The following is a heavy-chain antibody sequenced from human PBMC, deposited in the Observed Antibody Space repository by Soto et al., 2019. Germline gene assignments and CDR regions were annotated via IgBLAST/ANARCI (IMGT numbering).Heavy chain of an antibody. D-gene: IGHD2-8*01. J-gene: IGHJ4*02. Sequence: QVQLVESGGGVVQPGRSLRLSCAASGFTFSSYGMHWVRQAPGKGLGWVAVISYDGSNKYYADSVKGRFTISRDNSKNTLYLQMNSLRAEDTAVYYCAKDLIGIAESDYWGQGTLVTVSS. CDR3: AKDLIGIAESDY. CDR2: ISYDGSNK. V-gene: IGHV3-30*18. CDR1: GFTFSSYG.